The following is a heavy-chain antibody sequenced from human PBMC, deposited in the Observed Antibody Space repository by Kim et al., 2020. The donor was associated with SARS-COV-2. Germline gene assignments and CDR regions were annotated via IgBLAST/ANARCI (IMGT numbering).Heavy chain of an antibody. J-gene: IGHJ4*02. Sequence: GYAQRFQGRVTVTRDTSTSTVYMELSSLRSEDTAVYYCAREGPGPFYFDYWGQGTLVIVSS. V-gene: IGHV1-46*01. CDR3: AREGPGPFYFDY.